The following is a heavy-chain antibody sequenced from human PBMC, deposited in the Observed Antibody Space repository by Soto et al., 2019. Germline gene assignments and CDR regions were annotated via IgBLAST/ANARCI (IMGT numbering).Heavy chain of an antibody. V-gene: IGHV3-30-3*01. D-gene: IGHD6-19*01. J-gene: IGHJ6*02. CDR3: ARGKSIAVDGKSYYYGMDV. CDR1: GFTFSSYA. Sequence: GGSLRLSCAASGFTFSSYAMHWVRQAPGKGLEWVAVISYDGSNKYYADSVKGRFTISRDNSKNTLYLQMNSLRAEDTAVYYCARGKSIAVDGKSYYYGMDVWGQGTTVTVSS. CDR2: ISYDGSNK.